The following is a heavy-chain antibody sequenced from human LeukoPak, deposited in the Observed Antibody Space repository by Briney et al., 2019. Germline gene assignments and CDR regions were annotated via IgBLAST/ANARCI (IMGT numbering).Heavy chain of an antibody. CDR1: GLTVSSNY. CDR3: ATLAPARYYYDSSGYYGKGAAGYFQH. CDR2: IYSGGST. V-gene: IGHV3-53*01. D-gene: IGHD3-22*01. J-gene: IGHJ1*01. Sequence: GGSLRLSGAASGLTVSSNYMSWVRKAPGKGLEWVSVIYSGGSTYYADSVKGRFTISRDNSKNTLYLQMNSLRAEDTAVYYCATLAPARYYYDSSGYYGKGAAGYFQHWGQGTLVTVSS.